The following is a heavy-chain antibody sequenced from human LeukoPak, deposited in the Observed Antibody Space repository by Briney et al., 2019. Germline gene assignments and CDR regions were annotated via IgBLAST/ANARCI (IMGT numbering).Heavy chain of an antibody. CDR1: GYTFTSYY. CDR3: ARAMFHSSSWYGGDY. V-gene: IGHV1-46*01. D-gene: IGHD6-13*01. CDR2: INPSGGST. Sequence: ASVKVSCKASGYTFTSYYMHWVRQAPGQGLEWMGIINPSGGSTSYAQKFQGRVTMTRDTSTSTVYMELSSLRSEDTAAYYCARAMFHSSSWYGGDYWGQGTLVTVSS. J-gene: IGHJ4*02.